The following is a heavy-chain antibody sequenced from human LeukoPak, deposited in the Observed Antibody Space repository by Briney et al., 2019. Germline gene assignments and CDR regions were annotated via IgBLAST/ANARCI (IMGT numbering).Heavy chain of an antibody. J-gene: IGHJ4*02. Sequence: ASVKVSCKASGYTFTSYYMHWVRQAPGQGLEWMGLINPSGGGTTYAQKFQGRVTMTTDTSTSTAYMELRSLRSDDTAVYYCARDGGSRHGEFDYWGQGTLVTVSS. D-gene: IGHD1-26*01. CDR2: INPSGGGT. CDR1: GYTFTSYY. CDR3: ARDGGSRHGEFDY. V-gene: IGHV1-46*01.